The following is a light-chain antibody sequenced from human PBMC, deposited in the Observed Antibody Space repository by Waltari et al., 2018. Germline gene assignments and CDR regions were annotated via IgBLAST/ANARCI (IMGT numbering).Light chain of an antibody. V-gene: IGKV4-1*01. CDR1: QSVLYSANNKNY. CDR2: WAS. J-gene: IGKJ2*01. CDR3: QQYYSAPYT. Sequence: DIVMTQSPDSLAVSLGERATINCKSSQSVLYSANNKNYLTLYQQKPGQPPKWLIYWASTRESGVPDRFSGSASGTDFTLTISSLQAEDVAVYYCQQYYSAPYTFGQGTKLEIK.